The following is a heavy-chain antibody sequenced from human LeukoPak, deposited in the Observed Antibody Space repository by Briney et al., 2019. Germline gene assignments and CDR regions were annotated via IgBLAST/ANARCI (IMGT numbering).Heavy chain of an antibody. CDR3: ARGGYSGSYLGVDY. Sequence: GGSLRLSCAASGFTFSSYWMHWVRQAPGKGLVWVSRINTDGSSTSYADSVKGRFTISRDNAKNTLYLQMNSLRAEDTAVYYCARGGYSGSYLGVDYWGQGTLVTVSS. CDR1: GFTFSSYW. V-gene: IGHV3-74*01. CDR2: INTDGSST. J-gene: IGHJ4*02. D-gene: IGHD1-26*01.